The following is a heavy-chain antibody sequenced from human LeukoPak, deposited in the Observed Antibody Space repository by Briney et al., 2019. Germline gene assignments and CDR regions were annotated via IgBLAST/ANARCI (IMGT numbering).Heavy chain of an antibody. Sequence: GGSLRLSCAASGFTVSSNYMSWVRQAPGKGLEWVSVIYSGGSTYYADSVKGRFTISRDNSKNTLYLQMNSLRAEDTAVHYCASPAGDYDPGDYWGQGTLVTVSS. CDR3: ASPAGDYDPGDY. D-gene: IGHD4-17*01. CDR2: IYSGGST. J-gene: IGHJ4*02. CDR1: GFTVSSNY. V-gene: IGHV3-53*01.